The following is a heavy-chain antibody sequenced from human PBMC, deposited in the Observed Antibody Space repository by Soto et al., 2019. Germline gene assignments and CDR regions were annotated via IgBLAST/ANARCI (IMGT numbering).Heavy chain of an antibody. J-gene: IGHJ4*02. V-gene: IGHV3-30*18. Sequence: QVQLVESGGGVVQPGRSLRLSCAASGFTFSTYGMHWVRQAPGKGLEWVAVISYEGNHKYYADSVKGRFTIARDNSKNTLFLQMDSLRAEDTAVYYCAKDHLPSTVTTPGYWGQGTLVTVSS. CDR1: GFTFSTYG. CDR3: AKDHLPSTVTTPGY. CDR2: ISYEGNHK. D-gene: IGHD4-17*01.